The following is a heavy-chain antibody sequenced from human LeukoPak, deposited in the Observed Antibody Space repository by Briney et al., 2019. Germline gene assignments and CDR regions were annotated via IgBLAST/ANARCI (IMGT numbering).Heavy chain of an antibody. CDR1: GFTFDDYA. J-gene: IGHJ6*04. CDR3: AELGITMIGGV. V-gene: IGHV3-9*01. D-gene: IGHD3-10*02. Sequence: PGRSLRLSCAASGFTFDDYAMHWVRQAPGKGLEWVSGISWNSGRIGYADSVKGRFTISRDNAKNSLYLQMNSLRAEDTAVYYCAELGITMIGGVWGKGTTVTISS. CDR2: ISWNSGRI.